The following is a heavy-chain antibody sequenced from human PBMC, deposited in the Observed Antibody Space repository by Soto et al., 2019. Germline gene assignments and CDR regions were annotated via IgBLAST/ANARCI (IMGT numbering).Heavy chain of an antibody. Sequence: PGGSLRLSCAASGFTFSGSAMHWVRQASGKGLEWVGRIRSKANSYATAYAASVKGRFTISRDDSKNTAYLQMNSLKTEDTAVYYCTTNRARNAYDIWGQGTMVTVSS. V-gene: IGHV3-73*01. J-gene: IGHJ3*02. CDR2: IRSKANSYAT. CDR1: GFTFSGSA. CDR3: TTNRARNAYDI.